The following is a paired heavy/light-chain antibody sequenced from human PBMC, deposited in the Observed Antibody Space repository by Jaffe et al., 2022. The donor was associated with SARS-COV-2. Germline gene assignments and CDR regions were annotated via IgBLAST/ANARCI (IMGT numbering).Light chain of an antibody. CDR1: QSISNY. Sequence: DIQMTQSPSSLSASVGDRVTITCRASQSISNYVNWYQQKPGKAPKVLIYAISTLQSGVPSRFRGSGSGTEFTLTISSLQPEDFASYYCQQSNSMPWTFGQGTKVEIK. CDR2: AIS. CDR3: QQSNSMPWT. V-gene: IGKV1-39*01. J-gene: IGKJ1*01.
Heavy chain of an antibody. J-gene: IGHJ4*02. CDR1: GFTFSDYS. D-gene: IGHD2-8*01. V-gene: IGHV3-48*02. CDR2: IRSGSTI. CDR3: VRDFLYVLDY. Sequence: EVQLVESGGDLVQPGGSLRLSCAASGFTFSDYSMNWVRQAPGKGLEWVSYIRSGSTIFYADSVKGRFTISRDNAKNSLYLQMNNLRDEDTAVYYCVRDFLYVLDYWGQGTLVTVSS.